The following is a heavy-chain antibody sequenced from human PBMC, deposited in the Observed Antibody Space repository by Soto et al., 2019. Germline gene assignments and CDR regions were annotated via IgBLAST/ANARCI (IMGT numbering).Heavy chain of an antibody. CDR3: ASKGTYYYDSNGQNFDY. V-gene: IGHV3-21*01. J-gene: IGHJ4*02. CDR1: GFSFSSYS. D-gene: IGHD3-22*01. Sequence: GGSLRLSCAASGFSFSSYSMNWFRQAPGKGLEWVSSISSSSSYIYYADSVKGRFTISRDNAKNSLYLQMNSLRAEDTAVYYCASKGTYYYDSNGQNFDYWGQGTLVTVSS. CDR2: ISSSSSYI.